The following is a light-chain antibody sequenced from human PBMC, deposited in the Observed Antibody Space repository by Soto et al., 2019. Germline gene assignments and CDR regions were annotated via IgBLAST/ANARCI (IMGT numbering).Light chain of an antibody. Sequence: DIQMTQSPSALSASVGXRVTITCRASQSISRWLAWYQQKPGKAPKLLIYGASSLESGVPSGFSGSGSGTEFTLTISSLQPDDSATYCQQYGSSGTFGQGTKVDIK. CDR2: GAS. CDR3: QQYGSSGT. J-gene: IGKJ1*01. V-gene: IGKV1-5*01. CDR1: QSISRW.